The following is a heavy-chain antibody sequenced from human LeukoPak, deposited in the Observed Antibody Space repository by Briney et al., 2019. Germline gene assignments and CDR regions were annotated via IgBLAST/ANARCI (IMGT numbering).Heavy chain of an antibody. V-gene: IGHV3-7*05. Sequence: GGSLRLSCAASGFTFSSYWMSWVRQAPGKGLEWVANIKQDGSEKYYVDSVKGRFTISRDNAKNSLSLRMNSLRAEDTAVYYCARHRIDSWATPLDYWGQGTLVTVSS. J-gene: IGHJ4*02. CDR2: IKQDGSEK. CDR3: ARHRIDSWATPLDY. CDR1: GFTFSSYW. D-gene: IGHD2-15*01.